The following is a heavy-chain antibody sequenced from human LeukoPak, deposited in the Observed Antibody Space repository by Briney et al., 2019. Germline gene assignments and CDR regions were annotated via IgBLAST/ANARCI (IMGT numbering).Heavy chain of an antibody. J-gene: IGHJ4*02. CDR2: ISRESGSTI. V-gene: IGHV3-48*03. CDR3: AGGWSLYYFDS. Sequence: QVSVEGVAWVSYISRESGSTISYADSVKGRFTISRDNAKNSLFLQMNNLRAEDTAVYYCAGGWSLYYFDSWGQGALVTVSS. D-gene: IGHD3-16*01.